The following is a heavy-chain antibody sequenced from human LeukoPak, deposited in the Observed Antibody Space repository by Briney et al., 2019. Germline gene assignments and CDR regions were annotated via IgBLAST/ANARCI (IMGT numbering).Heavy chain of an antibody. V-gene: IGHV3-23*01. CDR2: ISGSGGST. Sequence: GGSLRLSCAASGFTFSSYAMSWVRQAPGKGLEWVSAISGSGGSTYYADSVKGRFTISRDNSKNTLYLQMNSLRAEDTAVYDCAKDGDSSPTRYWGQGTLVTVSS. CDR3: AKDGDSSPTRY. CDR1: GFTFSSYA. J-gene: IGHJ4*02. D-gene: IGHD6-13*01.